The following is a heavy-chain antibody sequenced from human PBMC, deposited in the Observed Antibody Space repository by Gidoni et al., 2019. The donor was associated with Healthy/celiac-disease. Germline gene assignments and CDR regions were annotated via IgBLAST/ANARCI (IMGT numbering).Heavy chain of an antibody. CDR3: ARDSYYDSPI. V-gene: IGHV4-61*02. Sequence: QVQLQASGPGLVKPSQTLSLTCTVSGGSIRRGSYYWSWIRQPAGKGLGWIGRIYTSGSTNYNPSLKSRVTRSVDTSKNQFSLKLSSVTAADTAVYYCARDSYYDSPIWGQGTLVTVSS. D-gene: IGHD3-22*01. CDR1: GGSIRRGSYY. CDR2: IYTSGST. J-gene: IGHJ4*02.